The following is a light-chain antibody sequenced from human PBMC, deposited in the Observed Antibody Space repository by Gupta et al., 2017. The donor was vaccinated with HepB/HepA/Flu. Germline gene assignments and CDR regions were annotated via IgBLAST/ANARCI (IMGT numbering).Light chain of an antibody. CDR3: QQYGSSPWT. Sequence: EIVLTQSPGTLSLSPGERATLSCRASQSISSSYLARYQQKPGQAPRLLIYGAFSRATGIPDRISGSGSGTDFTLTISRLEPEDFAVYYCQQYGSSPWTFGQGTKVEMK. CDR1: QSISSSY. CDR2: GAF. V-gene: IGKV3-20*01. J-gene: IGKJ1*01.